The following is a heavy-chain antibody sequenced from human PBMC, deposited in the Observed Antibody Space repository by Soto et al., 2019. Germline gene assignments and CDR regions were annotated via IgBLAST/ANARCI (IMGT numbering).Heavy chain of an antibody. CDR3: ARGLVVVAATPFYYYGMDV. D-gene: IGHD2-15*01. V-gene: IGHV1-8*01. CDR1: GYTFTSYD. Sequence: QVQLVQSGAEVKKPGASVKVSCKASGYTFTSYDINWVRQATGQGLEWMGWMNPNSGNTGYAQKFQGRVTMTRNTSISTAYMELSSLRSEDTAVYYCARGLVVVAATPFYYYGMDVWGQGTTVTVS. CDR2: MNPNSGNT. J-gene: IGHJ6*02.